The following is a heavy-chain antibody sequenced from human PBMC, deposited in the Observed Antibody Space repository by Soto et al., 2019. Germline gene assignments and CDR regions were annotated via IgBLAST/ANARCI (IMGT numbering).Heavy chain of an antibody. CDR1: GFTFRSYA. V-gene: IGHV3-23*01. J-gene: IGHJ4*02. D-gene: IGHD6-13*01. CDR3: ARRGPGTYFDY. CDR2: VSGSGGST. Sequence: EVQLLESGGGLVQPGGSLRLSCAASGFTFRSYAMRWVRQAPGKGLEWVSAVSGSGGSTYYADSVKGRFTISRDNSKNPLYLQMNSLRAEDTAVYYCARRGPGTYFDYWGQGTLVTVSS.